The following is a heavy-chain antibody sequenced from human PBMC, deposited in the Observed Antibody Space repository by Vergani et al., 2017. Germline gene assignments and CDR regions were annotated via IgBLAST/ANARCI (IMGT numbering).Heavy chain of an antibody. D-gene: IGHD2-2*02. V-gene: IGHV3-30*03. CDR1: GFALNIHA. Sequence: QVQLVESGGGVVQPGTSLRLSCVVSGFALNIHAMYWVRQAPGKGLEWVVGISFDGTNEYYPDLVKGRFTISRDIAKNTLYLQVRSLRLEDTGVYHCVRNRGLCARGRGYTEAWDYWGQGTPVTVSS. CDR2: ISFDGTNE. CDR3: VRNRGLCARGRGYTEAWDY. J-gene: IGHJ4*02.